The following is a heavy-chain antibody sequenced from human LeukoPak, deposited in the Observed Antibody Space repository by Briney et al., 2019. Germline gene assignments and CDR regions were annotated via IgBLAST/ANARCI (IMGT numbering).Heavy chain of an antibody. CDR2: INPSGGST. J-gene: IGHJ6*02. CDR1: GYTFTNYY. D-gene: IGHD5-24*01. Sequence: ASVKVSCKASGYTFTNYYMHWVRQAPGQGLEWMGIINPSGGSTSYAQKFQGRVSMTRDTSTSTVYMELSSLRSEDTAVYYCARDRDNYYYYYYVMDVWGQGTTVTVSS. CDR3: ARDRDNYYYYYYVMDV. V-gene: IGHV1-46*01.